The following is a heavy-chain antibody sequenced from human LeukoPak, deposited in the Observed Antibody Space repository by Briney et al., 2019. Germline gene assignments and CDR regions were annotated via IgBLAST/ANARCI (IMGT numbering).Heavy chain of an antibody. Sequence: SETLSLTCTVSVGSVCSGDYFWSWIRQHPGKGLEWMGYIHYSGSTYYNPSLKSRVTISVDTSKSQISLKLSSVTAADTAVYYCARDARPGSGHGFDPWGQGTLVTVSS. J-gene: IGHJ5*02. CDR3: ARDARPGSGHGFDP. CDR1: VGSVCSGDYF. CDR2: IHYSGST. D-gene: IGHD5-12*01. V-gene: IGHV4-31*03.